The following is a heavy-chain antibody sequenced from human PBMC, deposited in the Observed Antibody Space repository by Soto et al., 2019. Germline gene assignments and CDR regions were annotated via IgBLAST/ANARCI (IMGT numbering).Heavy chain of an antibody. CDR3: AAVGPSGYHYYYGMDV. J-gene: IGHJ6*02. CDR2: IVVGSGNT. V-gene: IGHV1-58*01. Sequence: SVKVSCTASGFTFTSSAVQWVRQARGQRLEWIGWIVVGSGNTNYAQKFQERVTITRDMSTSTAYMELSSLRSEDTAVYYCAAVGPSGYHYYYGMDVWGQGTTVTVSS. D-gene: IGHD1-26*01. CDR1: GFTFTSSA.